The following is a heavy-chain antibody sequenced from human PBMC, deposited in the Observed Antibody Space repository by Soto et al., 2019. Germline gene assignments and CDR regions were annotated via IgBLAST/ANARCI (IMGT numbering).Heavy chain of an antibody. Sequence: TSETLSLTCTVSGGSISSGDYYWSWIRQPPGKGLEWIGYIYYSGSTYYNPSLKSRVTISVDTSKNQFSLKLSSVTAADTAVYYCARVHQIEGIVATTFDYWGHGTLVTVSS. CDR2: IYYSGST. V-gene: IGHV4-30-4*01. D-gene: IGHD5-12*01. CDR1: GGSISSGDYY. J-gene: IGHJ4*01. CDR3: ARVHQIEGIVATTFDY.